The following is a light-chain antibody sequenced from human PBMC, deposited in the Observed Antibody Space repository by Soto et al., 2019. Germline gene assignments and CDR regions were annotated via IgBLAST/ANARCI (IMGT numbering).Light chain of an antibody. CDR1: NSDVGGYNY. V-gene: IGLV2-14*01. CDR2: GVT. CDR3: SSYASIGTRV. Sequence: QSALTQPASVSGSPGQSISISCSGTNSDVGGYNYVSWYQQHPGKAPKLIIYGVTNRPSGVSDRFSGSKSGNTASLTISGLQAEDEADYYCSSYASIGTRVFGGGTKLTVL. J-gene: IGLJ2*01.